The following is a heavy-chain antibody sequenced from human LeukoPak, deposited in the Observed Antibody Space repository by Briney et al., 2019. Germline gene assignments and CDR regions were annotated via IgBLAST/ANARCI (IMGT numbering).Heavy chain of an antibody. CDR2: ISAYNGNT. CDR1: GGTFSSYA. V-gene: IGHV1-18*01. J-gene: IGHJ5*02. Sequence: ASVKVSCKASGGTFSSYAISWVRQAPGQGLEWTGWISAYNGNTNYAQKLQGRVTMTTDTSTSTAYMELRSLRSDDTAVYYCARALTDWFDPWGQGTLVTVSS. CDR3: ARALTDWFDP.